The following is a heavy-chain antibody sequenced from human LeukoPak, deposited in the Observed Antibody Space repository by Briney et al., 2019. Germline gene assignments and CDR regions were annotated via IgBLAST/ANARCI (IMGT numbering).Heavy chain of an antibody. CDR2: IKQDGSEK. Sequence: PGGSLRLSCAASGFTFSSYWMSWVRQAPGKGLEWVAIIKQDGSEKYYVDSVKGRFTISRENAKNSLYLQMNSLRAEDTAVYYCARGTIAAAGYYYFDYWGQGTQVTVSS. CDR3: ARGTIAAAGYYYFDY. CDR1: GFTFSSYW. D-gene: IGHD6-13*01. J-gene: IGHJ4*02. V-gene: IGHV3-7*04.